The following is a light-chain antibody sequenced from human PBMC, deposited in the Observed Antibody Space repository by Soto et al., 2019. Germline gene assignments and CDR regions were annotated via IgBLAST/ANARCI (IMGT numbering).Light chain of an antibody. CDR2: GAS. CDR3: QQYNNWPSWT. CDR1: QSVNNN. J-gene: IGKJ1*01. Sequence: ETLMTQSPATLSVSPGERATLSCRASQSVNNNLAWYQQKLGQAPRVLIYGASTRATGIPARFTGSGSGTEFILTITSLQSEDSAVYYCQQYNNWPSWTFGQGTKVDIK. V-gene: IGKV3-15*01.